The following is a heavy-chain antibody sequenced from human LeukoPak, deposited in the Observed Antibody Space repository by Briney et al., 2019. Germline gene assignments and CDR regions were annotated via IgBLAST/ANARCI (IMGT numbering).Heavy chain of an antibody. CDR2: MNPNNGNT. D-gene: IGHD5-18*01. J-gene: IGHJ4*02. CDR3: ARGKAAYSYGRHFDY. Sequence: ASVKVSCKASGFTFTSYDINWVRQASGQGLEWMGWMNPNNGNTGYAQKFQGRVTMTRDTSISTAYMELRGLRSEDTAVYYCARGKAAYSYGRHFDYWGQGTLVTVSS. CDR1: GFTFTSYD. V-gene: IGHV1-8*01.